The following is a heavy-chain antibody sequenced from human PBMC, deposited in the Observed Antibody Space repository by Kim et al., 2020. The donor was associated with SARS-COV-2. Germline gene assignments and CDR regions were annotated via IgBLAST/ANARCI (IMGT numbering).Heavy chain of an antibody. Sequence: GGSTYYTDSVKGRFTISRDNSKNTLYLKMNSRRAEDTAVCYCAKILHGSPWGQGTLVTVSS. J-gene: IGHJ5*02. D-gene: IGHD3-3*01. V-gene: IGHV3-23*01. CDR3: AKILHGSP. CDR2: GGST.